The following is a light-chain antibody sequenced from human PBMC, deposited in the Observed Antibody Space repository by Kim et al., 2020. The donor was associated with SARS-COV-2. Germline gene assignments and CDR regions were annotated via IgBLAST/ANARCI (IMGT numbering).Light chain of an antibody. CDR2: AAS. Sequence: AIRMTQSPSTLSASIGDRVTLSCRAIESIGSCLAWYQKKPGKAPKLIIYAASTLESGVPSRFSGSGSGTNFTLTISCLQPDDFATYYCQQYYSEPPTFGHGTKVDIK. J-gene: IGKJ3*01. V-gene: IGKV1-8*01. CDR3: QQYYSEPPT. CDR1: ESIGSC.